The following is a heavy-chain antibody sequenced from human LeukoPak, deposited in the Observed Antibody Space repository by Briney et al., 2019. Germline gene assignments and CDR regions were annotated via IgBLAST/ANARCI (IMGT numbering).Heavy chain of an antibody. CDR1: GGSFSGYY. CDR3: ARGLGYYYGSGSYYNP. CDR2: INHSGST. V-gene: IGHV4-34*01. D-gene: IGHD3-10*01. J-gene: IGHJ5*02. Sequence: PSETLSLTCAVYGGSFSGYYWSWIRQPPGKGLEWMGEINHSGSTNYNPSLTRRVTISVYTSKNQFSLKLSSVTAADTAVYYCARGLGYYYGSGSYYNPLGQGTLVTVSS.